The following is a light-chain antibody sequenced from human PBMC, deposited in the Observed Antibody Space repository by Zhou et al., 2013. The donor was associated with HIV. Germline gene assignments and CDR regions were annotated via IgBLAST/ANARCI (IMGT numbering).Light chain of an antibody. V-gene: IGKV1-17*01. CDR3: QQYSRDST. CDR1: QGISHD. Sequence: DIQMTQSPSSLSASVGDKVTITCRASQGISHDLGWYQQKPGKPPKRLIYAASSLQDGVPSRFSGSGSGTEFTLTISSLQPDDFATYYCQQYSRDSTFGQGTKVEIK. CDR2: AAS. J-gene: IGKJ1*01.